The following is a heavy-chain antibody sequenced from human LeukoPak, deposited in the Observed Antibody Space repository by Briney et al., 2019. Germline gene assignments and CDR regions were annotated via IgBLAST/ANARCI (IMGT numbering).Heavy chain of an antibody. CDR2: LYSGGSK. D-gene: IGHD4/OR15-4a*01. CDR3: ARVFGATNFDY. V-gene: IGHV3-66*01. J-gene: IGHJ4*02. Sequence: PGGSLRLSCAASGFTVSSNYVSWVRQAPGKGLEWVSVLYSGGSKYYADSVKGRFTISRDTSKNTLYLQMNSLRAEDTAVYYCARVFGATNFDYWGQGTLVTVSS. CDR1: GFTVSSNY.